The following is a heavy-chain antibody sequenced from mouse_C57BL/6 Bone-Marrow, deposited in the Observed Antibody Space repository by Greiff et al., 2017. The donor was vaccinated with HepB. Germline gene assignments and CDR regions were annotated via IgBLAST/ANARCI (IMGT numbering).Heavy chain of an antibody. CDR3: ARVPAYYSNGYFDV. D-gene: IGHD2-5*01. CDR1: GYSITSGYD. CDR2: ISYSGST. Sequence: ESGPGMVKPSQSLSLTCTVTGYSITSGYDWHWIRHFPGNKLEWMGYISYSGSTNYNPSLKSRISITHDTSKNHFFLKLNSVTTEDTATYYCARVPAYYSNGYFDVWGTGTTVTVSS. V-gene: IGHV3-1*01. J-gene: IGHJ1*03.